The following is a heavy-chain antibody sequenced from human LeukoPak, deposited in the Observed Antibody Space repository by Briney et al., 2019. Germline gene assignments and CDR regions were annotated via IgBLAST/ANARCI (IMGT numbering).Heavy chain of an antibody. V-gene: IGHV4-39*01. CDR1: GGSISNSSYY. Sequence: SETLSLTCTVSGGSISNSSYYRGWIRQPPGKGLEWIGSIYYSGSTYYNPSLKSRVTISVDTSKNQFSLKLSSVTAADTAVYYCARHGYCSSTSCYRGYFDYWGQGTLVTVSS. D-gene: IGHD2-2*01. J-gene: IGHJ4*02. CDR3: ARHGYCSSTSCYRGYFDY. CDR2: IYYSGST.